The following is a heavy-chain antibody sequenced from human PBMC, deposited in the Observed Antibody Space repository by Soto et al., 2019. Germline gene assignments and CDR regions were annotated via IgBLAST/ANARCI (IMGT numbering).Heavy chain of an antibody. Sequence: GGSLRLSCAASGFTFSSYWMSWVRQAPGKGLEWVANIKQDGSEKYYVDSVKGRFTISRDNAKNSLYLQMNSLRAEDTAVYYCARDFADCSGGSCYLFEYWGQGTPVTVSS. CDR3: ARDFADCSGGSCYLFEY. D-gene: IGHD2-15*01. CDR2: IKQDGSEK. J-gene: IGHJ4*02. V-gene: IGHV3-7*01. CDR1: GFTFSSYW.